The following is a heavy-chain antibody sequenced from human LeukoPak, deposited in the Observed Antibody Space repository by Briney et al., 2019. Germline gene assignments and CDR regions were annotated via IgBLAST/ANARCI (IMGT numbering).Heavy chain of an antibody. Sequence: ASVKASCKVSGYTLTELSMHWVRQAPGKGLEWMGGFDPEDGETIYAQKFQGRVTMTEDTSTDTAYMELSSLRSEDTAAYYCATIRDPPEIYDSSGYTFDYWGQGTLVTVSS. CDR2: FDPEDGET. CDR3: ATIRDPPEIYDSSGYTFDY. D-gene: IGHD3-22*01. CDR1: GYTLTELS. V-gene: IGHV1-24*01. J-gene: IGHJ4*02.